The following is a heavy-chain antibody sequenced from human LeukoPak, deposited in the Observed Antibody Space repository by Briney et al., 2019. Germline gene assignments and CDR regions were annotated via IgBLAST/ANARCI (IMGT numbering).Heavy chain of an antibody. Sequence: GGSLRLSCAASGFTFRSYWMSWVRQAPGKGLEWVANIWRDGSQKNYVDSVRGRFTISRDNAKNSVYLQMNSLRVEDTAVYYCARGSTSYDYWGQGTLVTVSS. J-gene: IGHJ4*02. CDR2: IWRDGSQK. CDR3: ARGSTSYDY. CDR1: GFTFRSYW. V-gene: IGHV3-7*01. D-gene: IGHD2-2*01.